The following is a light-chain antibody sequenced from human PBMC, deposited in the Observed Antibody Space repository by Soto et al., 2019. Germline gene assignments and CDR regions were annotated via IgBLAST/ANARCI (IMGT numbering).Light chain of an antibody. V-gene: IGKV1-5*03. Sequence: DIQMTQSPSTLSASVGDRVTITCRASQSISSWLAWYQQKPGKAPKLLIYKASSLESGVPSSFSGSGSGTEFTLIIISLQPDDFATYYCQQYNSFPYTFGQGTKLEIK. CDR2: KAS. J-gene: IGKJ2*01. CDR3: QQYNSFPYT. CDR1: QSISSW.